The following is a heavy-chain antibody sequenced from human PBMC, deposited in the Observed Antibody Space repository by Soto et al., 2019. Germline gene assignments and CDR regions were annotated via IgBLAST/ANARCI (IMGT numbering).Heavy chain of an antibody. CDR3: ARARRGTYYDTQGPYFQH. D-gene: IGHD3-22*01. CDR1: GYTFTTYG. V-gene: IGHV1-18*04. Sequence: ASVKVSCKASGYTFTTYGVAWVRQAPGQGLEWLGWISGYTSKTNYTQKLQGRVTLTADTSTSTAYMELSRLRSDDTAVYYCARARRGTYYDTQGPYFQHWGQGTLVTVSS. CDR2: ISGYTSKT. J-gene: IGHJ1*01.